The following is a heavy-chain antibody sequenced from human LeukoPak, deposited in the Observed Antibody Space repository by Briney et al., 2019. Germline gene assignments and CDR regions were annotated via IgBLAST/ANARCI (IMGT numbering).Heavy chain of an antibody. Sequence: GGPLRVSCAASGFTFSSYAMSWVRQAPGKGLEWVSAISGSGGSTYYADSVKGRFTISRDNSKNTLYLQMNSLRAEDTAVYYCAKDARDYYDSSGYYQIGYFDYWGQGTLVTVSS. V-gene: IGHV3-23*01. D-gene: IGHD3-22*01. CDR2: ISGSGGST. CDR1: GFTFSSYA. J-gene: IGHJ4*02. CDR3: AKDARDYYDSSGYYQIGYFDY.